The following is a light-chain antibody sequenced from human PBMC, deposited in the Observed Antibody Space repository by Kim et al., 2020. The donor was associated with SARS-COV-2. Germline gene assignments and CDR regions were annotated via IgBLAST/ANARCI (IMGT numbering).Light chain of an antibody. CDR2: AAS. CDR1: QGISKD. Sequence: DIQMTQSPSSRSAPVGDRVTITCRASQGISKDLVWYQQKPGNAPKLLIFAASALQSGVPTRFSGSGSGTDFTLTISSLQPEDVATSYCQKYNGAPWTFCQGTTVDIK. J-gene: IGKJ1*01. V-gene: IGKV1-27*01. CDR3: QKYNGAPWT.